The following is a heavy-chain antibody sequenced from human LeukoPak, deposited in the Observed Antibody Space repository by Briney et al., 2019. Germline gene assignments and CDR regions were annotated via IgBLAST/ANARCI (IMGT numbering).Heavy chain of an antibody. CDR2: INQRGSEK. D-gene: IGHD1-26*01. Sequence: GGSLRLSCAASGFAFSRYWMSWVRQAPGKGLDWVANINQRGSEKYYAGPVKGRFTISRDNAKNSVSLQMNSLRAEDTAVYYCARLDIDGSGRGRYSNDFWGQGTLVTVSS. CDR3: ARLDIDGSGRGRYSNDF. J-gene: IGHJ4*02. V-gene: IGHV3-7*01. CDR1: GFAFSRYW.